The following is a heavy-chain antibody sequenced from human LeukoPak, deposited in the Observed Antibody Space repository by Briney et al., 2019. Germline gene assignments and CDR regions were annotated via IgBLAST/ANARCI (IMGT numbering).Heavy chain of an antibody. J-gene: IGHJ2*01. CDR1: GGSISSSNW. CDR2: IYHSGST. V-gene: IGHV4-4*02. CDR3: ARDPYCTNGVCYTKWYFDL. Sequence: SGTLSLTCAVSGGSISSSNWWSWVRQPPGKGLEWIGEIYHSGSTNYNPSLKSRVTISVDTSKNQFSLKLNSVTAADTAVYYCARDPYCTNGVCYTKWYFDLWGRGTLVTVSS. D-gene: IGHD2-8*01.